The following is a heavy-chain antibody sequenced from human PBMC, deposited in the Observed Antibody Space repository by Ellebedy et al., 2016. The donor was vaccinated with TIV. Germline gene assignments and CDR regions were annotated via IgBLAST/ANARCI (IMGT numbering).Heavy chain of an antibody. CDR3: AKESRYGMDV. V-gene: IGHV3-30*04. CDR1: GFAFSSYA. CDR2: ISYDGSNK. Sequence: GGSLRLXXAASGFAFSSYAMHWVRQAPGKGLEWVAVISYDGSNKYYADSVKGRFTISRDYSKNTLYLQMNSLRAEDTAVYYCAKESRYGMDVWGQGTTVTVSS. J-gene: IGHJ6*02.